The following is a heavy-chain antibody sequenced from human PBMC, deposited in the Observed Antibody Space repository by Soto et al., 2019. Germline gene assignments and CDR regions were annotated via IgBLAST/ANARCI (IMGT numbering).Heavy chain of an antibody. CDR2: INHSGST. D-gene: IGHD4-17*01. Sequence: PSETLSLTCAVYGGSFSGYYWSWIRQPPGKGLEWIGEINHSGSTNYNPSLKSRVTISVDTSKNQFSLKLSSVTAADTAVYYCARGRSRPYGDCLKYYFDYWGQGTLVTVSS. V-gene: IGHV4-34*01. J-gene: IGHJ4*02. CDR1: GGSFSGYY. CDR3: ARGRSRPYGDCLKYYFDY.